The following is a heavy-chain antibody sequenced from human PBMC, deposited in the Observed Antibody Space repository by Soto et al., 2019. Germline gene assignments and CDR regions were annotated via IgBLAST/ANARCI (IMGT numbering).Heavy chain of an antibody. V-gene: IGHV3-23*01. J-gene: IGHJ4*02. CDR3: ARDYGYRVDH. D-gene: IGHD5-18*01. Sequence: PGGSLRLSCAASGFTFSSYAMSWVRQAPGKGLEWVSAMSGSGGSTYYAESVKGRFTISRDNSKNTLYLQMNFLRAEDTAVYYCARDYGYRVDHWGQGSLVTVSS. CDR1: GFTFSSYA. CDR2: MSGSGGST.